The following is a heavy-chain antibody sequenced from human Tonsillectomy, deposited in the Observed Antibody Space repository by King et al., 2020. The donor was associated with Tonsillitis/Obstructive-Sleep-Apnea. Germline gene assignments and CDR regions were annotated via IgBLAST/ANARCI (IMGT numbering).Heavy chain of an antibody. CDR3: ARHLRPPAAAAAYFDY. V-gene: IGHV5-51*01. CDR2: IYPGDSVT. D-gene: IGHD6-13*01. Sequence: QLVQSGAEVKKPGESLKISCKGSGYSFTTYWICWVRQMPGKGLEWMGIIYPGDSVTRYRPSFQGQVTISADKPISTAYLQWSSLKASDTAMYYCARHLRPPAAAAAYFDYWGQGTLVTVSS. J-gene: IGHJ4*02. CDR1: GYSFTTYW.